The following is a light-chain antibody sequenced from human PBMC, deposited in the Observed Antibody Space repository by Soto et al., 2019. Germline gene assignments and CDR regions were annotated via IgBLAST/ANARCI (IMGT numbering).Light chain of an antibody. CDR2: GAS. CDR1: QIVNSGY. V-gene: IGKV3D-20*02. Sequence: IVLTQSPGTLYLSPGERATLSCRASQIVNSGYLAWYQQRPGQAPRLLIYGASSRATGIPDRFSGSGSGTDFTLTISRLVPEDFAVYYCQQRSNWPWTFGQGTRLEIK. CDR3: QQRSNWPWT. J-gene: IGKJ5*01.